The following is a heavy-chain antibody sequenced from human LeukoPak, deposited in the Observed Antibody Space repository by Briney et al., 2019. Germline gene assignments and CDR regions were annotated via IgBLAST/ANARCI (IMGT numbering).Heavy chain of an antibody. J-gene: IGHJ4*02. Sequence: PGGSLRLSCAASGFTFSSYAMHWVRQAPGKGLEWVAVISYDGSNKYYADSGKGRFTISRDNSKNTLYLQMNSLRADDTAIYFCAKAVYDFWSAYDYWGQGTLVTVSS. CDR1: GFTFSSYA. V-gene: IGHV3-30-3*01. D-gene: IGHD3/OR15-3a*01. CDR3: AKAVYDFWSAYDY. CDR2: ISYDGSNK.